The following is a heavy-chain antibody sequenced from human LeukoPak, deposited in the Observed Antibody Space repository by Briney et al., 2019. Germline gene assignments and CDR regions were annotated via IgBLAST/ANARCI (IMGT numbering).Heavy chain of an antibody. D-gene: IGHD3-10*01. CDR3: ARGSSPGYYYYMDV. CDR1: GYTFTSYG. Sequence: ASVEVSCKASGYTFTSYGISWVRQAPGQGLEWMGWISAYNGNTNYAQKLQDRVTMTTDTSTSTAYMELRSLRSDDTAVYYCARGSSPGYYYYMDVWGKGTTVTVSS. V-gene: IGHV1-18*01. CDR2: ISAYNGNT. J-gene: IGHJ6*03.